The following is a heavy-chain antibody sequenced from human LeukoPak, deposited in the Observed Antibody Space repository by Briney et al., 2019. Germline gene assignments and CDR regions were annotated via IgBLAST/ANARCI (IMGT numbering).Heavy chain of an antibody. CDR2: IWFDGSNQ. Sequence: GGSLRLSCAASGFTFSTYGMHWVRQAPGKGLEWVAVIWFDGSNQYYVDSVRGRFSISRDNSKNTLYLQMNTLRAEDTGVYYCARHSTPGTNLNWFDPWGQGTLVTVSS. J-gene: IGHJ5*02. D-gene: IGHD1-1*01. CDR3: ARHSTPGTNLNWFDP. V-gene: IGHV3-33*01. CDR1: GFTFSTYG.